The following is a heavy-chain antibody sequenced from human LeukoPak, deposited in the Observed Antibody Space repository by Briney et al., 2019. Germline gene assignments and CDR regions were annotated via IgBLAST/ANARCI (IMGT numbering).Heavy chain of an antibody. J-gene: IGHJ3*02. CDR1: GGSISSYY. CDR3: ARADCASSNCYSTGAFDI. V-gene: IGHV4-4*07. Sequence: TSSETLFLTCTVSGGSISSYYWSWIRQPAGKGLEWIGRIYDSGDTNYNPSLRSRVTMSIDTSKNQFSLKLSSVTAADTAVYYCARADCASSNCYSTGAFDIWGQGTMVTVS. D-gene: IGHD2-2*02. CDR2: IYDSGDT.